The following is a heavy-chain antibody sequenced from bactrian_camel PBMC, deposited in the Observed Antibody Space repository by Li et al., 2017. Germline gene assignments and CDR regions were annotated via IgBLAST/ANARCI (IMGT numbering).Heavy chain of an antibody. CDR3: AAQDSRCSLQRHRFRF. CDR1: KYTGSMNC. D-gene: IGHD3*01. Sequence: VQLVESGGGSVQAGGSLTLSCESSKYTGSMNCMGWFRQAPGKEREGVAAISFALGSPTYGDSVKGRFTISQAGGRNTVTLHMNNLKPEDTALYYCAAQDSRCSLQRHRFRFWGQGTQVTVS. CDR2: ISFALGSP. J-gene: IGHJ6*01. V-gene: IGHV3S1*01.